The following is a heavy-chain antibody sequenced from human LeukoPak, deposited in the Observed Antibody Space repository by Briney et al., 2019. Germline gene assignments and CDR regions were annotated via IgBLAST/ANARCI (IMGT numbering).Heavy chain of an antibody. J-gene: IGHJ5*02. CDR1: GGSISSYY. CDR3: ARVRVVVPAAIAWFDP. CDR2: IYTSGSN. V-gene: IGHV4-4*09. Sequence: SETLSLTCTLSGGSISSYYWSWIRQPPGKGLEWIGYIYTSGSNNYNPSLKRRVTISVDTSKNQFSLKLSSVTAADTAVYYCARVRVVVPAAIAWFDPWGQGTLVTVSS. D-gene: IGHD2-2*02.